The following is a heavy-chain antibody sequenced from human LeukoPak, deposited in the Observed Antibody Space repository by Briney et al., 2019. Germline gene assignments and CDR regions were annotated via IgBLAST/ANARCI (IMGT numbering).Heavy chain of an antibody. J-gene: IGHJ4*02. CDR2: IYHSGST. V-gene: IGHV4-30-2*01. Sequence: PSETLSLTCAVSGGSISSGGYSWSWIRQPPGKGLEWIGYIYHSGSTYYNPSLKSRVTISVDRSKNQFSLKLSSVTAADTAVYYCARAQYNWNYVFDYWGQGTLVTVSP. CDR3: ARAQYNWNYVFDY. D-gene: IGHD1-7*01. CDR1: GGSISSGGYS.